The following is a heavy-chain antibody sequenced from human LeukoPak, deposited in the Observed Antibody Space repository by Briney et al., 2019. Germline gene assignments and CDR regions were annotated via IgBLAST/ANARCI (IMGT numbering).Heavy chain of an antibody. CDR2: ISGSGGST. Sequence: PGRSLRLSCAASGFTFKSYAMSWVRQAPGKGLEWVSAISGSGGSTYYADSVKGRFTISRDNSKNTLYLQMNSLRAEDTAVYYCAKVSRITMVRGVSHENYWGQGTLVTVSS. CDR3: AKVSRITMVRGVSHENY. D-gene: IGHD3-10*01. CDR1: GFTFKSYA. V-gene: IGHV3-23*01. J-gene: IGHJ4*02.